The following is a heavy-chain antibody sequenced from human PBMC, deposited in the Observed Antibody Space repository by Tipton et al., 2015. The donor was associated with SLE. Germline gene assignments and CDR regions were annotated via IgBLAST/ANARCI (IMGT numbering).Heavy chain of an antibody. CDR2: IYYSGST. Sequence: TLSLTCTVSGGSISSYYWSWIRQPPGRGLEWIGYIYYSGSTHYNQALKSRVTISVDTSKNQFSLKLSSVTVADTAVYYCARSQGAFGYWGQGTLVTVSS. CDR1: GGSISSYY. J-gene: IGHJ4*02. D-gene: IGHD1-26*01. V-gene: IGHV4-59*12. CDR3: ARSQGAFGY.